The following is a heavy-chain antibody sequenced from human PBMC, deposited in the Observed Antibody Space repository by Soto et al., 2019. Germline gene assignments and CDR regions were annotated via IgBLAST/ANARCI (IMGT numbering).Heavy chain of an antibody. Sequence: ESGGGLVNPGGSLRLSCAASGFTFSSYSMNWVRQAPGKGLDGVSSISSSSSSIYYADSVKGRFTISRDNAKNSLYLQMNSLSAEDTTVYYCARHPRDSSGYWYYFDNWGQGTLVTVSS. CDR1: GFTFSSYS. CDR2: ISSSSSSI. CDR3: ARHPRDSSGYWYYFDN. J-gene: IGHJ4*02. V-gene: IGHV3-21*01. D-gene: IGHD3-22*01.